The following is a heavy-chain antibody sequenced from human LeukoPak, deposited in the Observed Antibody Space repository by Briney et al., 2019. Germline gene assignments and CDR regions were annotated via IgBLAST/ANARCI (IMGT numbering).Heavy chain of an antibody. CDR1: GFTVSSHY. CDR3: ARAMSSSSWSSENWFDP. J-gene: IGHJ5*02. Sequence: PGGSLRLSCAASGFTVSSHYMSWVRQAPGKGLEWVSVIYSGGSTYYADSVKGRFTISRDNSKNTLYLQMNSLRAEDTAVYYCARAMSSSSWSSENWFDPWGQGTLVTVSS. D-gene: IGHD6-13*01. V-gene: IGHV3-66*01. CDR2: IYSGGST.